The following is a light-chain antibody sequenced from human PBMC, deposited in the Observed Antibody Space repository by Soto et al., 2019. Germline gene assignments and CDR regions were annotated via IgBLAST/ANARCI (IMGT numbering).Light chain of an antibody. J-gene: IGKJ4*01. CDR2: DAS. V-gene: IGKV3-11*01. CDR1: QSVSTH. CDR3: SRLT. Sequence: EIVLTQSPATLSLSPGERATLSCRASQSVSTHLAWYQQKPGQAPSLLIYDASKRATGIPARFSGSGSGTDITLIISSLEPEDFALYYCSRLTFGGGTKVEIK.